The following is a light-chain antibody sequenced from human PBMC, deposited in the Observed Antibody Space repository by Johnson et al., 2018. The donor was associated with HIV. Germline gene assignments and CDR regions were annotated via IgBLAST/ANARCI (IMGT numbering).Light chain of an antibody. Sequence: QSVLTQPPSVSAAPGQKVTISCSGSSSNIGNNYVSWYQQLPGTAPKLLIYENNKRPSGIPDRFSGSKSGTSATLGITGLQTGDEADYYCGTWDSSLSVYVFGTGPEVTV. CDR2: ENN. J-gene: IGLJ1*01. CDR3: GTWDSSLSVYV. V-gene: IGLV1-51*02. CDR1: SSNIGNNY.